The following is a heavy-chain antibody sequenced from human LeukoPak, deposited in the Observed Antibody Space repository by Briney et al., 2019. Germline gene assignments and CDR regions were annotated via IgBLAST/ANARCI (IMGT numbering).Heavy chain of an antibody. CDR3: TKDGRALRTAEPWLDN. CDR1: GFTFDEYA. V-gene: IGHV3-9*01. CDR2: ISCNSGSI. Sequence: GGSLRLSCAASGFTFDEYAMHWVRQVPGKGLEWVSGISCNSGSITYADSVRGRFTISRDNNKNSLYLHMKSLRAEDTALYYCTKDGRALRTAEPWLDNWGQGTLVTVS. J-gene: IGHJ4*02. D-gene: IGHD6-19*01.